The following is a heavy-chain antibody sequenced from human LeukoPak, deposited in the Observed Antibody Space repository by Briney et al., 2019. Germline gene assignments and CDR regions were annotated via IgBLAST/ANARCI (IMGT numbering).Heavy chain of an antibody. J-gene: IGHJ5*02. CDR2: ISHSGST. CDR1: GGSIIINSSPFY. Sequence: PSETLSLTCTVSGGSIIINSSPFYWGWIRQPPGKGLEWIGGISHSGSTYYNPSLRSRVTISVDTSKNQFSLRLSSVTAADTAVYYCARLYIGGYSRSTNYNWFDPWGQGTLVTVSS. V-gene: IGHV4-39*01. CDR3: ARLYIGGYSRSTNYNWFDP. D-gene: IGHD6-13*01.